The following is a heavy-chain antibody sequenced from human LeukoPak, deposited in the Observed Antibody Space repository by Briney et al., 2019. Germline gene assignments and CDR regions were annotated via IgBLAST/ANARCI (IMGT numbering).Heavy chain of an antibody. CDR1: GGSISNSY. J-gene: IGHJ4*02. D-gene: IGHD3-3*01. CDR3: ARRRGDFWSDYYAFDY. CDR2: IYYSGDT. V-gene: IGHV4-59*08. Sequence: NPSETLSLTCTVSGGSISNSYWCWIRQPPGKGLEWIGYIYYSGDTNYNPSLTSRVTISLEKSKNQFSLKLSSVTAADTAVYYCARRRGDFWSDYYAFDYWGQGTLVTISS.